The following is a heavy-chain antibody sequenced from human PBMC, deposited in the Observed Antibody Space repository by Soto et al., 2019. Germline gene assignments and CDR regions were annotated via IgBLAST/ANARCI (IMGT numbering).Heavy chain of an antibody. CDR3: ASVTFGGIVLAH. Sequence: SETLSLTCTVSAASSSKYYWTWIRQPPGKGLEWIGYIYFNGNTKYNPSLEGRLTISIDTSKKEFSLKLTSVTAADAAVYYCASVTFGGIVLAHWGQGTLVTVSS. J-gene: IGHJ4*02. CDR1: AASSSKYY. CDR2: IYFNGNT. D-gene: IGHD3-16*01. V-gene: IGHV4-59*01.